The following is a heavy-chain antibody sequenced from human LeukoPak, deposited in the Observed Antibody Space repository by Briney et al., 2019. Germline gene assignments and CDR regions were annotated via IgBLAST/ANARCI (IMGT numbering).Heavy chain of an antibody. CDR3: AREVWFGELSERTLDY. CDR2: VIPIYDTT. CDR1: GGPLTNYA. D-gene: IGHD3-10*01. V-gene: IGHV1-69*01. Sequence: SVNVSCKASGGPLTNYAISWVRRAPGPGLEWLGGVIPIYDTTDYAQKFQGRVTITADESTRTAYMELSSLRSEDTAVYYCAREVWFGELSERTLDYWGQGTLVTVSS. J-gene: IGHJ4*02.